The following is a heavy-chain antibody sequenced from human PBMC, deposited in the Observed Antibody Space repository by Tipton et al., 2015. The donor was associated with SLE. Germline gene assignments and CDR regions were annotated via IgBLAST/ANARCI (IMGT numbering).Heavy chain of an antibody. CDR2: IWYDGSNK. V-gene: IGHV3-30*18. CDR3: AKDGGSYHYYGTDV. Sequence: QVQLVQSGGGVVQPGRSLRLSCAASGFTFSSYGMHWVRQAPGKGLEWVAVIWYDGSNKYYADSVKGRFTISRDNSKNTLYLQMNSLRAEDTVVYYCAKDGGSYHYYGTDVWGQGTTVTVSS. D-gene: IGHD1-26*01. J-gene: IGHJ6*02. CDR1: GFTFSSYG.